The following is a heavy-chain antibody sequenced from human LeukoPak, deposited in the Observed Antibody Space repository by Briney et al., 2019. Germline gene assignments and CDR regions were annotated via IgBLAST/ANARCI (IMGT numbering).Heavy chain of an antibody. D-gene: IGHD1-14*01. CDR2: INPNSGGT. CDR1: GYTFTDYY. Sequence: GASVKVSCKASGYTFTDYYIHWLRQAPGQGLEWMARINPNSGGTNYAQRFQGRVTVTRDTSISTAYMELSTLRSDDAAVYYCARDKRSTAGNWFDPWGQGTLVTVSS. J-gene: IGHJ5*02. V-gene: IGHV1-2*06. CDR3: ARDKRSTAGNWFDP.